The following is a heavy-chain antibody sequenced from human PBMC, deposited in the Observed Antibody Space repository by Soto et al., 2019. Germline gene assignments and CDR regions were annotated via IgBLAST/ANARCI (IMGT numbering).Heavy chain of an antibody. CDR2: IWYDGSNK. J-gene: IGHJ4*02. CDR1: GFTFSSYG. D-gene: IGHD2-15*01. V-gene: IGHV3-33*01. Sequence: QVQPVESGGGVVQPGRSLRLSCAASGFTFSSYGMHWVRQAPGKGLEWVAVIWYDGSNKYYADSVKGRFTISRDNSKNTLYLQMNSLRAEDTAVYYCARDSCSGGSCYSPYFDYWGQGTLVTVSS. CDR3: ARDSCSGGSCYSPYFDY.